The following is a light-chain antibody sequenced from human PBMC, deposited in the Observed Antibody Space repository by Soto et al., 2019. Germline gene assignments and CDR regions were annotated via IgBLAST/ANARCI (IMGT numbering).Light chain of an antibody. V-gene: IGKV1-5*03. Sequence: DIQMTQSPPTLSASVGDRVTITCRASQSISTWLAWYQQKPGKAPKLLIYKASSLESGVPSRFSGSGSGTEFTLTISSLQPDDFATYYCQQYNNYSFGGGTKVEIK. CDR3: QQYNNYS. J-gene: IGKJ4*01. CDR2: KAS. CDR1: QSISTW.